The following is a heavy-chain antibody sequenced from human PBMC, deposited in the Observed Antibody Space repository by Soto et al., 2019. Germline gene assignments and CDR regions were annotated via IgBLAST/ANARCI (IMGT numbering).Heavy chain of an antibody. CDR1: GGSFSGYY. V-gene: IGHV4-34*01. D-gene: IGHD5-18*01. J-gene: IGHJ3*02. CDR2: INHSGST. Sequence: SETLSLTCAVYGGSFSGYYWSWIRQPPGKGLEWIGEINHSGSTNYNPSLKSRVTISVDTSKNQFSLKLSSVTAADTAVYYCARYSYIDAFDIWGQGTMVTVSS. CDR3: ARYSYIDAFDI.